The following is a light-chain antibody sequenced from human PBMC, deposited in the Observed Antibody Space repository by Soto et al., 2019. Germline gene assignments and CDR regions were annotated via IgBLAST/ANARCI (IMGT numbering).Light chain of an antibody. CDR1: QSVSSSF. V-gene: IGKV3-20*01. CDR2: GAS. J-gene: IGKJ1*01. Sequence: EIVLTQTPGTLTLSPGEIATLSCRASQSVSSSFLAWYQQKPGQAPRLLIYGASNRATGIPDRFSGSGSGTDFTLTISRLEPEDFAVYYCQQYVTSPWAFGQGTKVGIK. CDR3: QQYVTSPWA.